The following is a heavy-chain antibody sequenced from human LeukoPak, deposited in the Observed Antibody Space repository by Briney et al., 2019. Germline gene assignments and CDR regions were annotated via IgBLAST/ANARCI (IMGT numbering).Heavy chain of an antibody. Sequence: SETLSLTCPLYGGSFSGYYWSWIRHPQGKWLEWIGEINHSGSTNYNPSLKSRVTISVDTSKDQFSLKLSSVTAADTAVYYCARGTVVVPAAARDDSFDPWGQGTLVTVSS. CDR2: INHSGST. CDR1: GGSFSGYY. D-gene: IGHD2-2*01. V-gene: IGHV4-34*01. CDR3: ARGTVVVPAAARDDSFDP. J-gene: IGHJ5*02.